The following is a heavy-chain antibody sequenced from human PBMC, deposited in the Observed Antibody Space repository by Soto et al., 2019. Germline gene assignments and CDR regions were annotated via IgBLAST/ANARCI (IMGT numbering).Heavy chain of an antibody. V-gene: IGHV3-30*18. CDR1: GFTFSSYG. CDR2: ISYDGSNK. Sequence: GGSLRFSCAASGFTFSSYGMHWVRQAPGKGLEWVAVISYDGSNKYYADSVKGRFTISRDNSKNTLYLQMNSLRAEDTAVYYCAKASGDYGFDYWGQGTLVTVSS. J-gene: IGHJ4*02. D-gene: IGHD4-17*01. CDR3: AKASGDYGFDY.